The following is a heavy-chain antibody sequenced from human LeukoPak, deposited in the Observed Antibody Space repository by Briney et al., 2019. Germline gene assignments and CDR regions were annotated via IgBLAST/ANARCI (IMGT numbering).Heavy chain of an antibody. CDR2: ISGSGGST. CDR3: AKAPERIAVAGYFDY. CDR1: GFTFSSYA. J-gene: IGHJ4*02. D-gene: IGHD6-19*01. Sequence: GGSLRLSCAASGFTFSSYAMSWVRQAPGKGLEWVLAISGSGGSTYYADSVKGRFTISRDNSKNTLYLQMNSLRAEDAAVYYCAKAPERIAVAGYFDYWGQGTLVTVSS. V-gene: IGHV3-23*01.